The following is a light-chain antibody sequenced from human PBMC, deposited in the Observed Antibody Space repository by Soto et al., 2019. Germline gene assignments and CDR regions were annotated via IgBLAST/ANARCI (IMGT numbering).Light chain of an antibody. J-gene: IGKJ5*01. CDR2: GAS. V-gene: IGKV3-15*01. CDR3: QKRGNRPQ. Sequence: LLISKSTATLSVSPGERVTRSFRASQSVGSSLAWYQQKPGQATRLLIYGASTRATGIPARFSGSGSGTDFTPTISGLEHEDFAIYYCQKRGNRPQFGQGARLEIK. CDR1: QSVGSS.